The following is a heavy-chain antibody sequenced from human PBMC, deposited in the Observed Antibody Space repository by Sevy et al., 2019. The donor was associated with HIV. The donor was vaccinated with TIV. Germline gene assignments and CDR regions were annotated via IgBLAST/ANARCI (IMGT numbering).Heavy chain of an antibody. CDR1: QFNFDTYA. Sequence: GGSLRLSCFASQFNFDTYAIHWVRQAPGKGLEWVAMIWYDGSSKDYAESVKGRFAISRDNSQNTAFLQMNSLRAEDTGVYYCATNMVHAGAYDSYFNFWGQGSLVTVSS. J-gene: IGHJ4*02. D-gene: IGHD3-10*01. CDR2: IWYDGSSK. V-gene: IGHV3-33*01. CDR3: ATNMVHAGAYDSYFNF.